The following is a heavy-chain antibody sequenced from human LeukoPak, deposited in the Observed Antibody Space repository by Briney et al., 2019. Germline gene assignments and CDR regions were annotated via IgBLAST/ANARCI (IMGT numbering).Heavy chain of an antibody. CDR2: IYPGDSDT. CDR1: GYRFTNYW. V-gene: IGHV5-51*01. CDR3: ARHDHYYAMDV. J-gene: IGHJ6*02. Sequence: GASLKISFKGSGYRFTNYWIGWVRPMPGKGLEWMGVIYPGDSDTSYSPSSQGQVTISADKSIKNAYLQWSSLKPAHTAIYYCARHDHYYAMDVWGQGTRVSVSS.